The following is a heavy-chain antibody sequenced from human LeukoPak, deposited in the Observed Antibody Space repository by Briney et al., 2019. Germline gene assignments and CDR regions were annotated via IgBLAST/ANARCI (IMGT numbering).Heavy chain of an antibody. Sequence: SETLSPTALFPDDSFVIHNGTWIGQPPGKGLGWIGNISYIGSTNYNPSLQGRVTMSVDTSKNQLSLKLSSVTAADTAVYYCARLHDSVLTRFLYYFDYWGQGTLVTVSS. CDR3: ARLHDSVLTRFLYYFDY. D-gene: IGHD3-9*01. J-gene: IGHJ4*02. CDR2: ISYIGST. V-gene: IGHV4-59*11. CDR1: DDSFVIHN.